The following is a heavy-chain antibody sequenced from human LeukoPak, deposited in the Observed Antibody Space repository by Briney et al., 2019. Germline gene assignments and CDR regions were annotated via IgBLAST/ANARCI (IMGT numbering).Heavy chain of an antibody. CDR1: GFSFSDFA. CDR3: ANPDSSGFYFSMRFDF. CDR2: MSGRGDST. J-gene: IGHJ4*02. Sequence: GGSLRLSCKASGFSFSDFAMTWVRQAPGKGLEWVSTMSGRGDSTYYADSVKGRFTVSRDNSDNTLYLHMNSLRAEDTAVYFCANPDSSGFYFSMRFDFWGQGTLLTVSS. V-gene: IGHV3-23*01. D-gene: IGHD3-22*01.